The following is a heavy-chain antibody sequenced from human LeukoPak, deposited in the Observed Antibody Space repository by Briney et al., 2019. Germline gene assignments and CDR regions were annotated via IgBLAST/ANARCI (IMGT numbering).Heavy chain of an antibody. V-gene: IGHV4-59*01. D-gene: IGHD2-15*01. CDR1: GGSLSDYF. Sequence: SETLSLTCTVSGGSLSDYFWSWIRQPPGKRLELIGYASYSGGTNYNPSLKSRVTMSVDTSKNYFSLNLRSVTAADTAVYYCARRYCSGGSCYLDYWGQGTLVTVSS. CDR3: ARRYCSGGSCYLDY. CDR2: ASYSGGT. J-gene: IGHJ4*02.